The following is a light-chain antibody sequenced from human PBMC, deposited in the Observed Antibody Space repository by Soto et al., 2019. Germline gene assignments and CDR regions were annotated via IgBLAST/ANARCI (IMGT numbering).Light chain of an antibody. V-gene: IGKV3-11*01. CDR2: DAS. Sequence: EIVLTQSPATLSLSPGQRATLSCRASQSVSSYLAWYQQKPGQAPSLLIYDASNRASGIPARFSGSGSGTDFSLTISSLEPEDVAVYYCQQRSNWPPTWTFGQGTKVDIK. CDR1: QSVSSY. CDR3: QQRSNWPPTWT. J-gene: IGKJ1*01.